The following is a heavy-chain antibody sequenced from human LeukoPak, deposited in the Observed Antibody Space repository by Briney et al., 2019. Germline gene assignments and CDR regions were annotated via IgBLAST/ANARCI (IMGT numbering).Heavy chain of an antibody. CDR1: GGTFSSYS. V-gene: IGHV3-48*01. J-gene: IGHJ4*02. CDR2: ISSSSSTI. D-gene: IGHD6-13*01. Sequence: PGGTLRLSCAASGGTFSSYSMNWVRQAPGKGLEWVSYISSSSSTIYYTTSEKGLFTISRANSKNTLYLQMNSLRAEDTAVYYCAKDPKPSQRGIFEYWGQGTLVTVSS. CDR3: AKDPKPSQRGIFEY.